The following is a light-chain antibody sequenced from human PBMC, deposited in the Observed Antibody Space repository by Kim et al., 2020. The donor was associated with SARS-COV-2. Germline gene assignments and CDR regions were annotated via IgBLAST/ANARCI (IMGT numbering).Light chain of an antibody. CDR3: YSAADNNRM. CDR2: KDS. J-gene: IGLJ3*02. CDR1: VLAKKY. V-gene: IGLV3-27*01. Sequence: VSPGQTARITCAGAVLAKKYARWFQQKPGQAPVMVIYKDSERPSGMPERFSGSSSGTTVTLTISGAQVEDEADYYCYSAADNNRMFGGGTQLTVL.